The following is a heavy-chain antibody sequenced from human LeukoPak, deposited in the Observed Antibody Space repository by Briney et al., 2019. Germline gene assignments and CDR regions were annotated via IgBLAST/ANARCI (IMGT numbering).Heavy chain of an antibody. V-gene: IGHV3-23*01. CDR2: SSGGGGST. CDR3: AKAPTSYLPLYYFDY. J-gene: IGHJ4*02. D-gene: IGHD1-14*01. CDR1: SNYA. Sequence: GGSLRLSCAAFSNYAMGWVRQAPGKGLEWVSVSSGGGGSTFYADSVKGRFTVSRDDSKNTLYLQMISLRAEDTAVYYCAKAPTSYLPLYYFDYWGQGTLVTVSS.